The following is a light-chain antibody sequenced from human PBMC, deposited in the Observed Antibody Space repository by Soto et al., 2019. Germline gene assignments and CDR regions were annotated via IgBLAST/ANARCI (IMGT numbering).Light chain of an antibody. CDR3: QHYNSYSEA. Sequence: DIQMTHSPSSVSASVGDRVTITCRASQGISRWLAWYQQKPGKAPKLLIYKASTLKSGVPSRFSGSGSGTEFTLTISSLQPDDFATYYCQHYNSYSEAFGQGTKVDIK. CDR2: KAS. J-gene: IGKJ1*01. V-gene: IGKV1-5*03. CDR1: QGISRW.